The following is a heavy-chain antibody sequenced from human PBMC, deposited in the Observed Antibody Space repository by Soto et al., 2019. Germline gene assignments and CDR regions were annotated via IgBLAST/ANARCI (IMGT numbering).Heavy chain of an antibody. D-gene: IGHD3-10*01. V-gene: IGHV4-39*02. Sequence: SLTCSVSGGSISSSSSWGWIRQPPGKGLEWIGNIYYSGSTYYNPSLKSRVSISVDTSNNQFSLKLSTVTAADTAVYYCARDRFGEPHYYYDYWGQGTLVTVSS. CDR1: GGSISSSSS. J-gene: IGHJ4*02. CDR2: IYYSGST. CDR3: ARDRFGEPHYYYDY.